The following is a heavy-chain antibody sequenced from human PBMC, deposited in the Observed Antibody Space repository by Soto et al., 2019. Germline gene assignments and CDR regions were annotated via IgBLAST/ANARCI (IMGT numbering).Heavy chain of an antibody. V-gene: IGHV3-33*01. Sequence: QVQLVESGGGVVQPGRSLRLSCAASGFTFSNYGMHWVRQAPGKGLEWVAVIWYDGSIKWYADSVKGRFTVSRDNSNNTLFLQMNSLIVEDTAVYYCASAVASSGTGHFDCWGQGTLVTVSS. CDR2: IWYDGSIK. CDR3: ASAVASSGTGHFDC. CDR1: GFTFSNYG. J-gene: IGHJ4*02. D-gene: IGHD2-15*01.